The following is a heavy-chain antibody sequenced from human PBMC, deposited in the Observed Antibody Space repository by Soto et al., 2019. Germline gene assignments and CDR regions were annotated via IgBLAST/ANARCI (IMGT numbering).Heavy chain of an antibody. Sequence: GASVKVSCKASGYTFTSYDINWVRQATGQGLEWMGWMNPNSGNTGYAQKFQGRVTMTRNTSISTAYMELSSLRSEDTAVYYCARGGKDAAAAGDYYGMDVWGQGTTVTVSS. CDR1: GYTFTSYD. CDR2: MNPNSGNT. V-gene: IGHV1-8*01. CDR3: ARGGKDAAAAGDYYGMDV. D-gene: IGHD6-13*01. J-gene: IGHJ6*02.